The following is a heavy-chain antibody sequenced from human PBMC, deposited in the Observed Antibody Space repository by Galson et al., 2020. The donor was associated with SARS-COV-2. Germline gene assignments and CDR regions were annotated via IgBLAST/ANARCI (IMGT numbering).Heavy chain of an antibody. J-gene: IGHJ3*01. V-gene: IGHV5-51*01. D-gene: IGHD4-17*01. CDR2: IYPSDSDA. CDR1: GYKFRNYW. Sequence: GESLKISCEGSGYKFRNYWIGWVRQLPGRGLEWMGLIYPSDSDARYTPSFQGQVTISADDFLNTAYLQWNTLRASDTAMYYCARQTTAGVDVWGQGTMVTVSS. CDR3: ARQTTAGVDV.